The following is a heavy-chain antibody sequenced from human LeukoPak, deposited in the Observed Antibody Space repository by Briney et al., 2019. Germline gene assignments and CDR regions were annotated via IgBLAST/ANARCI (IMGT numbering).Heavy chain of an antibody. CDR1: GGSISSYY. CDR3: AYDSSGPTPPR. V-gene: IGHV4-59*01. J-gene: IGHJ4*02. D-gene: IGHD3-22*01. CDR2: IYYSGST. Sequence: PSEALSLTCTVSGGSISSYYRSWIRQPPGKGLEWIGFIYYSGSTNHNPSLKGRVTISVDTSKNQFSLNLSSVTAADTAVYYCAYDSSGPTPPRWGQGTLVTVSS.